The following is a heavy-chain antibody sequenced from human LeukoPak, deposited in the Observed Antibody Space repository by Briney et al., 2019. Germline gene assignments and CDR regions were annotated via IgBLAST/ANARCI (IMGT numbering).Heavy chain of an antibody. CDR2: ISGSGGAGT. Sequence: PGGSLRLSCAGSGFTFSSCAMSWVRQAPGKGLEWVSTISGSGGAGTYYADSVKGRFTVSRDNSRNTLYLPMNSLRAEDTAVYYCAKDGLLLWFGEFDYWGQGTLVTVSS. V-gene: IGHV3-23*01. J-gene: IGHJ4*02. CDR3: AKDGLLLWFGEFDY. D-gene: IGHD3-10*01. CDR1: GFTFSSCA.